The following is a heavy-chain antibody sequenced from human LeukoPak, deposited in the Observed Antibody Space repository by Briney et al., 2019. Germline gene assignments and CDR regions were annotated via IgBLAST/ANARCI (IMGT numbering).Heavy chain of an antibody. D-gene: IGHD3-10*01. Sequence: SETLSLTCTASGVSISSYYFNWIRQPAGKGLEWLARIYTSGTTYYNPSLKNRLTITADTSKNQFSLKLRAVTAAETARYFCALLGSSALDYWGQGVLVTVSS. CDR3: ALLGSSALDY. CDR1: GVSISSYY. V-gene: IGHV4-4*07. J-gene: IGHJ4*02. CDR2: IYTSGTT.